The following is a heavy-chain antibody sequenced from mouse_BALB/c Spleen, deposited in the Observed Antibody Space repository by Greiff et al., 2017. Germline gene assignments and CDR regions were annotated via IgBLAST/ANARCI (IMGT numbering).Heavy chain of an antibody. CDR3: ARDTTGMDY. CDR1: GYSFTRYN. Sequence: EVQGVESGPELVKPGASVKISCKASGYSFTRYNMNWVKQSNGKSLEWIGNIDPYYGGTSYNQKFKGKATLTVAKSSSTAYMELKSLTSEDSAVYYGARDTTGMDYWGEGTAVTVSS. J-gene: IGHJ4*01. D-gene: IGHD1-1*01. V-gene: IGHV1-39*01. CDR2: IDPYYGGT.